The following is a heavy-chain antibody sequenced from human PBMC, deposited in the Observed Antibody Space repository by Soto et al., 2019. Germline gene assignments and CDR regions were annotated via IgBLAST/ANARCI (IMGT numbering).Heavy chain of an antibody. D-gene: IGHD3-10*01. Sequence: PSETLSLTCAVYGGSFSGYYWSWIRQPPGKGLEWIGEINHSGSTNYDPSLKSRVTISVDTSKNQFSLKLSSVTAADTAVYYCARVLQYYGSGSYEDHWGQGTLVTVSS. CDR2: INHSGST. CDR1: GGSFSGYY. V-gene: IGHV4-34*01. J-gene: IGHJ4*02. CDR3: ARVLQYYGSGSYEDH.